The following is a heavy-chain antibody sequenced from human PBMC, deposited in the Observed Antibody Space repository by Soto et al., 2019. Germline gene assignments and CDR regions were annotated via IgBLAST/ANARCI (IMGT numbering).Heavy chain of an antibody. Sequence: EVQLVESGGGLVQPGGSLRLSCAASGFSFSHYEMNWVRQAPGKGLEWVAYISSGGNIIHYADSVRGRFTVSRDNARNSLFLQMKILRVEDTALYYCARDRAAGGYWGQGTLVTVSS. CDR2: ISSGGNII. V-gene: IGHV3-48*03. CDR3: ARDRAAGGY. D-gene: IGHD6-13*01. CDR1: GFSFSHYE. J-gene: IGHJ4*02.